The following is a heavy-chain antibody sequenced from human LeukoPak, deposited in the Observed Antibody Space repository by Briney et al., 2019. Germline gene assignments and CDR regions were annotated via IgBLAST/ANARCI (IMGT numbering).Heavy chain of an antibody. CDR1: GFTLSNYW. J-gene: IGHJ4*02. CDR3: AREAFRSGEYYFDF. Sequence: PGGSLRLSCAASGFTLSNYWMHWVRQVPGKGLVWVSRMNSDGSSTTYADSVKGRFTISRDNAKNTLFLQMNTLRVEDTAVYYCAREAFRSGEYYFDFWGQGTLVTVPS. V-gene: IGHV3-74*01. CDR2: MNSDGSST. D-gene: IGHD3-10*01.